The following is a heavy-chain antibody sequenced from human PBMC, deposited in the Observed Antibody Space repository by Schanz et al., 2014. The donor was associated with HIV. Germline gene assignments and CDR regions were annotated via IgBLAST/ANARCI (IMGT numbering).Heavy chain of an antibody. Sequence: EVQVLESGGGLVQPGGSLRLSCAASGFTFSSYAMSWVRQAPGKGLEWVSAISGSGGSTYYADSVKGRFTISRDNSKNTLYLQMNSLRAEDTAVYYCAKDPGYCNSASCRRYWYFDLWGRGTPVTVSS. V-gene: IGHV3-23*01. CDR1: GFTFSSYA. CDR3: AKDPGYCNSASCRRYWYFDL. CDR2: ISGSGGST. J-gene: IGHJ2*01. D-gene: IGHD2-2*01.